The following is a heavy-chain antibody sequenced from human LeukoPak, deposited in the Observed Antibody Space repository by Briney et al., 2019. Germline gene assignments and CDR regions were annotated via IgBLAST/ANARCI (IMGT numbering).Heavy chain of an antibody. V-gene: IGHV4-61*01. CDR2: IYYSGST. D-gene: IGHD2-2*01. CDR1: GGSISSSSYY. J-gene: IGHJ5*02. Sequence: SETLSLTCTVSGGSISSSSYYWSWIRQPPGKGLEWIGYIYYSGSTNYNPSLKSRVTISVDTSKNQFSLKLSSVTAADTAVYYCARIEDIVVVPAAPFDPWGQGTLVTVSS. CDR3: ARIEDIVVVPAAPFDP.